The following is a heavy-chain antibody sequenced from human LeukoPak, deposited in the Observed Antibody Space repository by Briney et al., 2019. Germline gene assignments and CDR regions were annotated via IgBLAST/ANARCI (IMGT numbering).Heavy chain of an antibody. CDR2: IYYSGST. D-gene: IGHD4-17*01. CDR3: ARARDYGDYPTWFDP. Sequence: PSETLSLTCTVSGGSISSGGYYWSWIRQHPGTGLEWIGYIYYSGSTYYNPSLKSRVTISVDTSKNQFSLKLSSVTAADTAVYYCARARDYGDYPTWFDPWGQGTLVTVSS. J-gene: IGHJ5*02. V-gene: IGHV4-31*03. CDR1: GGSISSGGYY.